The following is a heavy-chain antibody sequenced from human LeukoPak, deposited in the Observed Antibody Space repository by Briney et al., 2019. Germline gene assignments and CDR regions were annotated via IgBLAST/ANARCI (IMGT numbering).Heavy chain of an antibody. CDR3: ARESMVRGVTWFDP. CDR2: IIAYNGNT. CDR1: GYTFTSYG. J-gene: IGHJ5*02. D-gene: IGHD3-10*01. V-gene: IGHV1-18*04. Sequence: ASVKVSCKASGYTFTSYGISWVRQAPGQGLEWMGWIIAYNGNTNYAQKLQGRVTMTTDTSTSTAYMERRSLRSDDTAVYYCARESMVRGVTWFDPWGQGTLVTVSS.